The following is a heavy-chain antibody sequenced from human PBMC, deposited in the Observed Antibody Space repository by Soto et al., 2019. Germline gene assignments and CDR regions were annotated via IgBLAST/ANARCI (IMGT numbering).Heavy chain of an antibody. Sequence: EVQLVESGGALVQPGGSLRLSCAASGFTFSTYNMNWVRQAPGKGLEWISFLTGSGFTKYYADSVKGRFSISRDNARNSLYLQMDSPRAEDTAGYFFGRGLDFYYDYWGQGTLVTVSS. CDR3: GRGLDFYYDY. D-gene: IGHD2-21*01. V-gene: IGHV3-48*01. CDR1: GFTFSTYN. CDR2: LTGSGFTK. J-gene: IGHJ4*02.